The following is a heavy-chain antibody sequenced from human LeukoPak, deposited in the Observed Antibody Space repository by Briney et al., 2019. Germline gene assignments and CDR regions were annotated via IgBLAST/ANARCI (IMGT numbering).Heavy chain of an antibody. CDR2: IKSKTDGGTT. Sequence: PGGSLRLSCAASGFTFSSYSMNWVRQAPGKGLEWVGRIKSKTDGGTTDYAAPVKGRFTISRDDSKNTLYLQMNSLKTEDTAVYYCTTEERVLLWFGDPNAYYFDYWGQGTLVTVSS. CDR3: TTEERVLLWFGDPNAYYFDY. V-gene: IGHV3-15*01. J-gene: IGHJ4*02. D-gene: IGHD3-10*01. CDR1: GFTFSSYS.